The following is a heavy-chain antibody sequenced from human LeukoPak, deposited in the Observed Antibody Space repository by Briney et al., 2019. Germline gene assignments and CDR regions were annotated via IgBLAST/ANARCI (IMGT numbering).Heavy chain of an antibody. CDR2: ISGSGGNT. J-gene: IGHJ4*02. CDR3: AKDGKGAPVAGTGYFDY. Sequence: GGSLRLSCAASGFTFSSYAMSWVRQAPGRGLEWVSVISGSGGNTYYADSVKGRFTISRDNSKNTLYLQMNSLRAEDTAIYYCAKDGKGAPVAGTGYFDYWGQGTLVTVSS. V-gene: IGHV3-23*01. D-gene: IGHD6-19*01. CDR1: GFTFSSYA.